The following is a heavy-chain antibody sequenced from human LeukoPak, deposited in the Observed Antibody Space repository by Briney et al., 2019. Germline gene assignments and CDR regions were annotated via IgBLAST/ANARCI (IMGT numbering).Heavy chain of an antibody. CDR3: ATGETGPTLGGY. J-gene: IGHJ4*02. D-gene: IGHD1-1*01. CDR2: IYDSGST. Sequence: SETLSLTCTVSGGSMSSYYWSWIRQPPGKGLEWIGYIYDSGSTNYNPSLKSRVTISVDTSKNQFSLKLTSVTAADTAVYYCATGETGPTLGGYWGQGTLVTVSS. V-gene: IGHV4-59*01. CDR1: GGSMSSYY.